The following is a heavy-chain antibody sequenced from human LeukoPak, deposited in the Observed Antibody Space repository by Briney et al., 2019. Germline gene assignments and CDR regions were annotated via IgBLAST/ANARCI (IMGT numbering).Heavy chain of an antibody. Sequence: SETLSLTCTVSGGSISSSSYYWGWIRQPPGKGLEWIGNIYYSGSTYYNPSLKSRVTISVDTSKNQFSLKLSSVTAADTAVYYCARAGWYREDNYFDYWGQGTLVTVSS. CDR1: GGSISSSSYY. CDR2: IYYSGST. J-gene: IGHJ4*02. V-gene: IGHV4-39*07. D-gene: IGHD2-15*01. CDR3: ARAGWYREDNYFDY.